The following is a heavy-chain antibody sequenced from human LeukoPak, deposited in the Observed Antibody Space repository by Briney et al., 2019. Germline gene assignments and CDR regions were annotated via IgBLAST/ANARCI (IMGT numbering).Heavy chain of an antibody. D-gene: IGHD5-18*01. V-gene: IGHV3-48*04. CDR1: GFTFSSYS. CDR3: ARVDTAMVSFDY. CDR2: IGSSSSTI. J-gene: IGHJ4*02. Sequence: PGGSLRLSCAASGFTFSSYSMNWVRQAPGKGLEWVSYIGSSSSTIYYADSVKGRFTISRDNAKNSLYLQMNSLRAEDTAVYYCARVDTAMVSFDYWGQGTLVTVSP.